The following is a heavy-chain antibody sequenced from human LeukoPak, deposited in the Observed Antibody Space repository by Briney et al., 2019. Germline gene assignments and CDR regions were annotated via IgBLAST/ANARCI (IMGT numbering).Heavy chain of an antibody. Sequence: SETLSLTCAVSGDSISSSHWWNWVRQPPGKGLEWIGEIYHNGSTNYSPSLKSRVIISVDKSKNQFSLRLSSVSAADTAVYYCARFYGDSVNAFDIWGQGTMVTVSS. CDR3: ARFYGDSVNAFDI. D-gene: IGHD4-17*01. V-gene: IGHV4-4*02. J-gene: IGHJ3*02. CDR1: GDSISSSHW. CDR2: IYHNGST.